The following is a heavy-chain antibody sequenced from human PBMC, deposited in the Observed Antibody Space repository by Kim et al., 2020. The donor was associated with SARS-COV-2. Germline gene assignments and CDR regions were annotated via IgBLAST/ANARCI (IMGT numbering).Heavy chain of an antibody. D-gene: IGHD6-19*01. V-gene: IGHV3-23*01. J-gene: IGHJ4*02. Sequence: ADSGKGRFTISRDNSKNTLYLQMNSLRAEDTAVYYCAKDHSTSSGWLDYWGQGTLVTVSS. CDR3: AKDHSTSSGWLDY.